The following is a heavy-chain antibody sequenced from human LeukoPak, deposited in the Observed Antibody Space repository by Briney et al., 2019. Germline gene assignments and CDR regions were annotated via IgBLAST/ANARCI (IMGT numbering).Heavy chain of an antibody. CDR3: ARGGGLYDFWSGYYLTYYFDY. Sequence: PSQTLSLTCTVSGGSISSGGYYWSWIRQHPGKGLEWIGYIYYSGSTYYNPSLKSRVTISVDTSKNQFSLELSSVTAADTAVYYCARGGGLYDFWSGYYLTYYFDYWGQGTLVTVSS. CDR2: IYYSGST. D-gene: IGHD3-3*01. CDR1: GGSISSGGYY. V-gene: IGHV4-31*03. J-gene: IGHJ4*02.